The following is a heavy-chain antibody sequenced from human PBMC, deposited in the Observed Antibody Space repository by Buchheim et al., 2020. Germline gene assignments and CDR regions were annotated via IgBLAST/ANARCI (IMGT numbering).Heavy chain of an antibody. CDR1: GFTFSSYA. D-gene: IGHD2-15*01. CDR2: ISYDGSNK. Sequence: QVQLVESGGGVVQPGRSLRLSCAASGFTFSSYAMHWVRQAPGKGLEWVAVISYDGSNKYYADSVKGRFTISRHNSKNTLYLQMNSLRAEDTAVYYCARDKWSGYYGMDVWGQGTT. V-gene: IGHV3-30-3*01. CDR3: ARDKWSGYYGMDV. J-gene: IGHJ6*02.